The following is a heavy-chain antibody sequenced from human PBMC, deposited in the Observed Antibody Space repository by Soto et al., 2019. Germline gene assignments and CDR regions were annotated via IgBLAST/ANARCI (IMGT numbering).Heavy chain of an antibody. CDR2: IYYSGST. CDR1: GGSVSTGVHY. Sequence: QVQLQESGPGLVKPSETLSLTCTVSVSGGSVSTGVHYWSWIRQPPGKGLEWIGYIYYSGSTNYIPSLKSRVTISVDTSKNQFSLKLTSVTAADTAVYYSARGYYTSWYWFDRWGRGTLVTVSS. CDR3: ARGYYTSWYWFDR. D-gene: IGHD6-13*01. J-gene: IGHJ2*01. V-gene: IGHV4-61*08.